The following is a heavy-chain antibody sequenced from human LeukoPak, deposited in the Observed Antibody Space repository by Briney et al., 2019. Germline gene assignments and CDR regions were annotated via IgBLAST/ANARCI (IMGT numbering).Heavy chain of an antibody. J-gene: IGHJ5*02. D-gene: IGHD3-3*02. V-gene: IGHV3-9*01. CDR1: GFTFDDYA. CDR3: AKGISRRYLNWFDP. Sequence: GGSLRLSCAASGFTFDDYAMHWVRQAPGKGLEWVSGISWNSGSIGYADSVKGRFTISRDNAKNSLYLQMNSLRAEDTALYCCAKGISRRYLNWFDPWGQGTLVTVSS. CDR2: ISWNSGSI.